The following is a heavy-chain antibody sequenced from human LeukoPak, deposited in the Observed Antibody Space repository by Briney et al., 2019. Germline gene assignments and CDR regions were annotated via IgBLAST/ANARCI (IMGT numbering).Heavy chain of an antibody. D-gene: IGHD2-15*01. Sequence: SVKVSCKASGGTFSSYAISWVRQAPGQGLEWMGRIIPIFGTANYAQKFPGRVTITTDESTSTAYMELSSLRSEDTAVYYCARVDGGIDFDYWGQGTLVTVSS. J-gene: IGHJ4*02. CDR3: ARVDGGIDFDY. CDR2: IIPIFGTA. V-gene: IGHV1-69*05. CDR1: GGTFSSYA.